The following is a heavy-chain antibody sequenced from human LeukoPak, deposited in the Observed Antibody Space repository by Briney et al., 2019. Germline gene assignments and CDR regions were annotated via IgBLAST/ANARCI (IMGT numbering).Heavy chain of an antibody. J-gene: IGHJ6*03. CDR1: GGTFSSYA. CDR3: ARVPYYYGSGSYSRRAINRYYMDV. CDR2: IIPIFGTA. V-gene: IGHV1-69*06. Sequence: SVKVSCKASGGTFSSYAISWVRQAPGQGLEWMGGIIPIFGTANYAQKFQGRVTITADKSTSTAYMELSSLRSEDTAVYYCARVPYYYGSGSYSRRAINRYYMDVWGKGTTVTVSS. D-gene: IGHD3-10*01.